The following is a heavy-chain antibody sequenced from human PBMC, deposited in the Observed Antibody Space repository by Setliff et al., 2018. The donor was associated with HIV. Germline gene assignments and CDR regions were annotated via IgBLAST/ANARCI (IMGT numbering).Heavy chain of an antibody. D-gene: IGHD2-21*02. CDR3: ARDKVVVTGKDYYYFGMDV. Sequence: SETLSLTCTVSGDSISSGRYFWTWIRQPPGKGLEWIGYISDSGSTKYNPSLKSRVTVSLHTSENQFSLKLNSVTAADTAVYFCARDKVVVTGKDYYYFGMDVWGRGTTVTVSS. CDR1: GDSISSGRYF. CDR2: ISDSGST. J-gene: IGHJ6*02. V-gene: IGHV4-61*01.